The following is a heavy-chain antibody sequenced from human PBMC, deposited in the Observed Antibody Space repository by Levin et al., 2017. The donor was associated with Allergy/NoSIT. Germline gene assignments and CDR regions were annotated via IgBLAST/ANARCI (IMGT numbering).Heavy chain of an antibody. J-gene: IGHJ1*01. CDR1: GFTFSNYG. V-gene: IGHV3-30*18. D-gene: IGHD6-6*01. Sequence: GGSLRLSCAASGFTFSNYGMHWVRQAPGKGREWVGVISFDGSNEHYADSVKGRFTISRDNSKNTLFPQMNSLRTDDTAVYYCAEGTWDTLSYSTSSMGRVGEHFHLWGQGTLVSVSS. CDR3: AEGTWDTLSYSTSSMGRVGEHFHL. CDR2: ISFDGSNE.